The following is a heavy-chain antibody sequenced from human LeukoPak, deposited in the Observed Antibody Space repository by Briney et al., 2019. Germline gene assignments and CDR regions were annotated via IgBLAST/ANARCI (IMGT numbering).Heavy chain of an antibody. J-gene: IGHJ4*02. D-gene: IGHD3-16*01. CDR2: ISAYNGNT. V-gene: IGHV1-18*01. Sequence: GASVKVSCKASGYTFTSYGISWVRQAPGQGLEWMGWISAYNGNTNYAQKLQGRVTMTTDTSTSTAYMELRSLRSDDTAVYYCARDVITFGGVTLDYYFDYWGQGTLVTVSS. CDR1: GYTFTSYG. CDR3: ARDVITFGGVTLDYYFDY.